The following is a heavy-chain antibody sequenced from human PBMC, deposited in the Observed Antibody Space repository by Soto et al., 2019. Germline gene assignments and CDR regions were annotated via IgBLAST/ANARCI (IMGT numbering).Heavy chain of an antibody. CDR3: ARGGGVGVAGSAAFDM. CDR1: GYPVTAYY. V-gene: IGHV1-2*02. CDR2: INPATGAA. J-gene: IGHJ3*02. Sequence: QLHLVQSGAVVKKPGASVTVSCSASGYPVTAYYMHWVRQAPGRGLEWMGGINPATGAAKYTQTFRGRVPMARDTSTGTGFMELSGLTSEDPAVFYCARGGGVGVAGSAAFDMWGQGTLVTVSS. D-gene: IGHD3-3*01.